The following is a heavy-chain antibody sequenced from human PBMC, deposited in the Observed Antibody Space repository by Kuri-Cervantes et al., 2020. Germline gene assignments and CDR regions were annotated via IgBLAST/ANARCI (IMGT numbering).Heavy chain of an antibody. CDR3: ARGIIAVAGMPLS. V-gene: IGHV4-34*01. Sequence: SQTLSLTCAVYGGSFSGYYWSWIRQPPGKGLEWIGEINHSGSTNYNPSLKSRVTISVGRSKNQFSLKLSSVTAADTAVYYCARGIIAVAGMPLSWGQGTLVTVSS. CDR2: INHSGST. CDR1: GGSFSGYY. J-gene: IGHJ5*02. D-gene: IGHD6-19*01.